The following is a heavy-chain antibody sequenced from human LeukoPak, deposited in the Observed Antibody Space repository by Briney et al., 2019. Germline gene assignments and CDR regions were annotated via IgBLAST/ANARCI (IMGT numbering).Heavy chain of an antibody. CDR3: ATQVAGGPLDY. CDR2: IYYTGRT. D-gene: IGHD6-19*01. Sequence: PSETLSLTCAVCGGPISSTTYNWAWIRRPPGKGLEWIGSIYYTGRTHYIPSLKSRVTISLDTSKNQFSLSLSSVTAADTAVYYCATQVAGGPLDYWRQGTLVTVSS. CDR1: GGPISSTTYN. V-gene: IGHV4-39*01. J-gene: IGHJ4*02.